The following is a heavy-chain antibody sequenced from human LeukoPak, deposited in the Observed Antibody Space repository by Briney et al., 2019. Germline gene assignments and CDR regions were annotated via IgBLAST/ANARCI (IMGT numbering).Heavy chain of an antibody. CDR2: IYYSGST. J-gene: IGHJ3*02. Sequence: SETLSFTCTVSGGSISSYYWSWIRQPPGKGLEWIGYIYYSGSTNYNPSLKSRVTISVDTSKNQFSLKLSSVTAADTAVHYCARDRITDRLDAFDIWGQGTMVTVSS. D-gene: IGHD3-16*01. CDR3: ARDRITDRLDAFDI. V-gene: IGHV4-59*01. CDR1: GGSISSYY.